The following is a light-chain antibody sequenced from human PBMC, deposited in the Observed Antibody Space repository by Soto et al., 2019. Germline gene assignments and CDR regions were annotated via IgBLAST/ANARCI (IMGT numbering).Light chain of an antibody. CDR2: EVY. CDR1: ASDIGSYNF. Sequence: QAVVTQPPSASGSPGQSATISCTGGASDIGSYNFVSWYQQYPGKAPKLMIYEVYKRPSGVPDRFSGSKSGNTASLTVSGLQAEDEADYFCTSFAGSDKLIFGGGTKLTVL. CDR3: TSFAGSDKLI. V-gene: IGLV2-8*01. J-gene: IGLJ2*01.